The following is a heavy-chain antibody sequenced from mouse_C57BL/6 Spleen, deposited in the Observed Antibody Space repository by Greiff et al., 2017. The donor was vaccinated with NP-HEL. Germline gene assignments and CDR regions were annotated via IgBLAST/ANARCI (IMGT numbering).Heavy chain of an antibody. J-gene: IGHJ2*01. D-gene: IGHD2-1*01. CDR3: ARKGYGNFYFDD. Sequence: VQLQQPGAELVRPGSSVKLSCKASGYTFTSYWMDWVKQRPGQGLEWIVNIYPSDSETHYNQKFKDKATLTVDKSSSTAYMQLSSLTSEDSAVYYCARKGYGNFYFDDWGQGTTLTVSA. CDR2: IYPSDSET. V-gene: IGHV1-61*01. CDR1: GYTFTSYW.